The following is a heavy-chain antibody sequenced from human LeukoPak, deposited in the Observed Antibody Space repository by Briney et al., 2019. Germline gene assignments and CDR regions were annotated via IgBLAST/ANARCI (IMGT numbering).Heavy chain of an antibody. D-gene: IGHD3-22*01. CDR1: GGSISSTSYY. CDR2: IYYSGST. J-gene: IGHJ3*02. CDR3: ARLGVDSSGYYSAFDI. Sequence: SETLSLTCTVSGGSISSTSYYWGWIRQPPGKGLEWIGNIYYSGSTNYNPSLKSRVTISVDKSKNQFSLKLSSVTAADTAVYYCARLGVDSSGYYSAFDIWGQGTMVTVSS. V-gene: IGHV4-39*07.